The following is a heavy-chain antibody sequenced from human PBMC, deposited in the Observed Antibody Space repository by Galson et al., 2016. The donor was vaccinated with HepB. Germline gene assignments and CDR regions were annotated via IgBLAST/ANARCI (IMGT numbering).Heavy chain of an antibody. CDR2: IRLSGSST. V-gene: IGHV3-23*01. J-gene: IGHJ3*02. CDR1: GFIFSNYD. Sequence: SLRLSCAGSGFIFSNYDMGWVRQAPGKGLEWVSGIRLSGSSTYYTNSVKGRFTISRDDSKNTLYLQMNSLSDEDTAIYYCAKEGGHCGGDCYSADSFNIWGQGTLVTVSS. D-gene: IGHD2-21*02. CDR3: AKEGGHCGGDCYSADSFNI.